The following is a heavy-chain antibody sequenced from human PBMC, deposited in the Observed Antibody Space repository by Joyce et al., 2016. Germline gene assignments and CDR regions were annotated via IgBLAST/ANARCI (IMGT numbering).Heavy chain of an antibody. CDR2: ISSDGSNK. V-gene: IGHV3-30-3*01. CDR3: ARGTTVTRMGNWFDP. Sequence: QVPLVESGGGVGQPGRSLTLSCGASGFSFSPFSLVWIRQAPGKGREWAAVISSDGSNKNYADSAKCRFIISRDNAKNTLNLQMTGLRSDDTCGYYCARGTTVTRMGNWFDPWGQGTLVTVSS. J-gene: IGHJ5*02. D-gene: IGHD4-17*01. CDR1: GFSFSPFS.